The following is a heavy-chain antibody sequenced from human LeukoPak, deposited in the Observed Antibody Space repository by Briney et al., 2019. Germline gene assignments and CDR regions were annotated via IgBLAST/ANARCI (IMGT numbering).Heavy chain of an antibody. CDR2: IYSGGST. D-gene: IGHD1-26*01. CDR1: GFTVSSNH. CDR3: ARDRVGATDYFDY. V-gene: IGHV3-53*05. Sequence: SGGSLRLSCAASGFTVSSNHMSWVRQAPGKGLEWVSIIYSGGSTYYADSVKGRFTISRDNSKNTLYLQMNSLRAEDTAVYYCARDRVGATDYFDYWGQGTLVTVSS. J-gene: IGHJ4*02.